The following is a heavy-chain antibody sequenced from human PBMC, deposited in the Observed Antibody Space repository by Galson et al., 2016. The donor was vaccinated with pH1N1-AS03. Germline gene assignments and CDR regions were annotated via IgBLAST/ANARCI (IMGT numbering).Heavy chain of an antibody. J-gene: IGHJ4*02. CDR2: ISSDGGST. Sequence: LRLSCAASGFIFSNHGMHWARQAPGKGPEFVARISSDGGSTYYADSVKARFTISRDNSKNTLYLQMDSLRVEDTAVYYCERAGGYWGQGTLVTVSS. V-gene: IGHV3-64*02. CDR3: ERAGGY. CDR1: GFIFSNHG.